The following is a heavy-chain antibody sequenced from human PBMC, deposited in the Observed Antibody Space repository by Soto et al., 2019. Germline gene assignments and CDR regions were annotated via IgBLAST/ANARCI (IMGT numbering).Heavy chain of an antibody. D-gene: IGHD2-8*01. CDR1: GFSFDEYA. CDR2: INWNSGNI. V-gene: IGHV3-9*01. CDR3: AKGTKYCSSGVCSVFDY. Sequence: EVQVAESGGGSVQPGRSLRLSCEASGFSFDEYAMHWVRQVPGKGLEWVSSINWNSGNIGYADSVRGRFTISRDNAKNSLYLQINSLRPEDTAFYYCAKGTKYCSSGVCSVFDYWGQGTLVTVSS. J-gene: IGHJ4*02.